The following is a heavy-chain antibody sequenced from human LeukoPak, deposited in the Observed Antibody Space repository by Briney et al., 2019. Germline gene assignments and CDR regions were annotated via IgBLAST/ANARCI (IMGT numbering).Heavy chain of an antibody. CDR2: ISGNGVGT. CDR1: GFTFSRNA. V-gene: IGHV3-23*01. J-gene: IGHJ4*02. CDR3: AKHANYFGSGSYLIPFDF. D-gene: IGHD1-26*01. Sequence: PGGSLRLSCAASGFTFSRNAMNWVRQAPGKGLEWVASISGNGVGTYYADSVKGRFNISRDNSKNTLYLQMNSLRTKDPAVYHCAKHANYFGSGSYLIPFDFWGQGTLVTVSS.